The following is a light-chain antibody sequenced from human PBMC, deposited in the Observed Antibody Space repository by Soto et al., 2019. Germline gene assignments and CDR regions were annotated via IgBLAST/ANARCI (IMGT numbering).Light chain of an antibody. CDR3: CSYAGSYRLYV. Sequence: QSVLTQPRSVSGSPGQSVTISCTGNSSDVGGYNYVSWYQQHPGKAPKLMIYDVSKRPSGVPDRFSGSKSGNTASLTISGLQAEDEADYYCCSYAGSYRLYVFGTGTKVTVL. V-gene: IGLV2-11*01. CDR1: SSDVGGYNY. CDR2: DVS. J-gene: IGLJ1*01.